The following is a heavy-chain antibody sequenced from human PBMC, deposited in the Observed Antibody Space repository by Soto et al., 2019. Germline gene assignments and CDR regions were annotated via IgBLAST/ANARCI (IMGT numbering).Heavy chain of an antibody. CDR2: IDSDGSPT. V-gene: IGHV3-74*01. Sequence: GGSLGLSCAASGFTFSSYWMHWVRQAPGKGLVWVSRIDSDGSPTNYADFVKGRFTISRDNAKNTLYLQMNSLRVEDTAVYYSARGASGYGNFDYWGQGTLVTVSS. CDR3: ARGASGYGNFDY. CDR1: GFTFSSYW. D-gene: IGHD5-12*01. J-gene: IGHJ4*02.